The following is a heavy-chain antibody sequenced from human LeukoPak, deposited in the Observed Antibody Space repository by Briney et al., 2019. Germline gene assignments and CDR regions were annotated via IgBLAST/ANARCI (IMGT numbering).Heavy chain of an antibody. Sequence: GESLQISCKGSGYSFTNYWIGWVRQMPGKGLEWMGIIYPSDSDTRYSPSFQGQVTISADKSISTAYLQWSSLKASDTAMYYCARQTGYGDYGDWSFDPWGQGTLVTVSS. J-gene: IGHJ5*02. D-gene: IGHD4-17*01. V-gene: IGHV5-51*01. CDR3: ARQTGYGDYGDWSFDP. CDR2: IYPSDSDT. CDR1: GYSFTNYW.